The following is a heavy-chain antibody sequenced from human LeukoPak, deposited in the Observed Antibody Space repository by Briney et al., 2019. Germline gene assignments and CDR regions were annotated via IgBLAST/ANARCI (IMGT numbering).Heavy chain of an antibody. CDR3: AKDVVPDSGWDLDY. J-gene: IGHJ4*02. CDR1: GFTFSTYS. Sequence: GGSPRLSCVASGFTFSTYSMTWVRQAPGKGLEWVSSIYGNGERTFYADSVKGRFTIFRDNSKNTLYLEMLGLRPEDTAVYYCAKDVVPDSGWDLDYWGQGTLVTVSS. D-gene: IGHD6-19*01. V-gene: IGHV3-23*01. CDR2: IYGNGERT.